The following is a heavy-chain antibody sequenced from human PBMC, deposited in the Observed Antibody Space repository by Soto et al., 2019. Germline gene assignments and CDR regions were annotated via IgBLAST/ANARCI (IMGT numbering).Heavy chain of an antibody. Sequence: SSETLSLTCTVSGGSISSSSYYWGWLRQPPGKGLEWIGSIYYSGSTYYNPSLKSRVTISVDTSKNQFSLKLSSVTAADTAVYYCARRQSSSWYGLWGQGTLVTVSS. J-gene: IGHJ4*02. CDR3: ARRQSSSWYGL. CDR2: IYYSGST. V-gene: IGHV4-39*01. D-gene: IGHD6-13*01. CDR1: GGSISSSSYY.